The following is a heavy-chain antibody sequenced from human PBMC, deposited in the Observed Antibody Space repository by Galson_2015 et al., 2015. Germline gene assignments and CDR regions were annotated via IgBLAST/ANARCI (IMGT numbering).Heavy chain of an antibody. J-gene: IGHJ3*02. V-gene: IGHV1-69*01. CDR3: AGHSSSNDDI. D-gene: IGHD2-2*01. Sequence: IPIFGTANYAQKFQGRVTITADESTSTAYMELSSLRSEDTAVYYCAGHSSSNDDIWGQGTMVTVSS. CDR2: IPIFGTA.